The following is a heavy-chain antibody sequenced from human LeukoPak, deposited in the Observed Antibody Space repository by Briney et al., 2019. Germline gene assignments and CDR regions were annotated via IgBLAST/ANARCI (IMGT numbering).Heavy chain of an antibody. J-gene: IGHJ4*02. V-gene: IGHV3-23*01. CDR1: GFTFSGYA. CDR2: ISGSGGST. CDR3: AKDLLEMATHAGYYFDY. Sequence: GGSLRLSCAASGFTFSGYAMSWVRQAPGKGLEWVSAISGSGGSTYYADSVKGRFTISRDNSKNTLYLQMNSLRAEDTAVYYCAKDLLEMATHAGYYFDYWGQGTLVTVSS. D-gene: IGHD5-24*01.